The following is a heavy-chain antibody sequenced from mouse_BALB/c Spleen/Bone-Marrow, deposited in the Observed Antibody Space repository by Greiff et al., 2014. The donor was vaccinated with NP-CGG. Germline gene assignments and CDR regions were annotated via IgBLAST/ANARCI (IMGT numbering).Heavy chain of an antibody. CDR3: APYYYGSSQFAY. CDR1: GFNIKDTY. CDR2: IDPANGNT. D-gene: IGHD1-1*01. J-gene: IGHJ3*01. Sequence: SVKLSCTASGFNIKDTYMHWVKQRPEQGLEWIGRIDPANGNTKYDPKFQGKATITADTSSNTAYLQLSSLTSEDTAVYYCAPYYYGSSQFAYWGQGTLVTVSA. V-gene: IGHV14-3*02.